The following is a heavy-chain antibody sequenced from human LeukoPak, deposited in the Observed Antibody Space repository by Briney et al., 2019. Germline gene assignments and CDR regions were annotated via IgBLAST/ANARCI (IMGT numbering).Heavy chain of an antibody. V-gene: IGHV4-59*01. Sequence: SETLSLTCTVSGGSISSYYWSWIRQSPGKGLEWIGYIYYSGSTNYNPSLKSRVTISVDTSKNQFSLKLSSVTAADAAVYYCARVYYSRSYDYWYFDLWGRGTLVTVSS. CDR1: GGSISSYY. CDR3: ARVYYSRSYDYWYFDL. CDR2: IYYSGST. D-gene: IGHD6-13*01. J-gene: IGHJ2*01.